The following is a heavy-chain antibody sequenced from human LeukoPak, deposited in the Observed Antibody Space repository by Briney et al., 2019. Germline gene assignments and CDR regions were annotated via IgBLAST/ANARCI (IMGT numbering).Heavy chain of an antibody. Sequence: SENLSLTCTVSGGSISSSSYYWGWIRQPPGKGLEWIGSIYYSGSTYYNPSLKSRVTISVDTSKNQFSLKLSSVTAADTAVYYCARGSGYYSATFDYWGQGTLVTVSS. V-gene: IGHV4-39*07. D-gene: IGHD3-22*01. CDR1: GGSISSSSYY. J-gene: IGHJ4*02. CDR2: IYYSGST. CDR3: ARGSGYYSATFDY.